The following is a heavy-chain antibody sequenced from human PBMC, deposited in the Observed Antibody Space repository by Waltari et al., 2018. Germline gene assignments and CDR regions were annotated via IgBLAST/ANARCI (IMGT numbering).Heavy chain of an antibody. CDR3: ARDPGPIMGAPDL. Sequence: QEQLVQSGSEVKKPGASVRVTCQASGYPFTAYTLHWFRQAPNQRFEWMGWFNPKKGDSESAANFLGRVTMSRDTSINTVYLDLSGLRSDDTAIYFCARDPGPIMGAPDLWGQGTQVTVSS. CDR1: GYPFTAYT. V-gene: IGHV1-2*02. D-gene: IGHD1-26*01. CDR2: FNPKKGDS. J-gene: IGHJ5*02.